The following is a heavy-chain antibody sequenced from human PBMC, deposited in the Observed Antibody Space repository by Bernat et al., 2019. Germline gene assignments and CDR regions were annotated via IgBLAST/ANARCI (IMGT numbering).Heavy chain of an antibody. V-gene: IGHV2-5*02. D-gene: IGHD4-17*01. J-gene: IGHJ4*02. Sequence: QITLKESGPTLVEPTQTLTLTCSFSGFSLITSGVGVGWIRQPPGKALEWLALIYWDEDRRYRPSLKNRITIAKDTSKNQVVLIKTNMDPADTATYYCAHRRALSGYWDYGDFDYWGQGTLVTVSS. CDR1: GFSLITSGVG. CDR2: IYWDEDR. CDR3: AHRRALSGYWDYGDFDY.